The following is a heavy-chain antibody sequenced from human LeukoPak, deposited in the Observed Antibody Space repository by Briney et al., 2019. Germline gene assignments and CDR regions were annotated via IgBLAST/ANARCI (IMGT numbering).Heavy chain of an antibody. J-gene: IGHJ5*02. V-gene: IGHV4-34*01. CDR3: ARAAWNGGGGFDP. D-gene: IGHD3-16*01. Sequence: PSETLSLTCAVYNGSFSGYHWSWIRQSPEWGLEWIGEVNHGGDTNYNPSLRSRVAISLDTSKNHFSLKLRSVTAADTAVYNCARAAWNGGGGFDPWGQGTLVTVSS. CDR1: NGSFSGYH. CDR2: VNHGGDT.